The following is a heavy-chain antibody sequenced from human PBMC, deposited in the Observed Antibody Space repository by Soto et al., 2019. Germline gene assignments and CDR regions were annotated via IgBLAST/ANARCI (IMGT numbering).Heavy chain of an antibody. Sequence: QVQLVQSGTEVKKPGSSVTVSCKASGGPYSKYSISWVRQAPGQGLEWMGRIIPIFDITNYAQKFQGRVTITADKSTSTVYMHLSSLRSEDTAVYYCARSLLGDYYDSDGLDNWGQGTLVTVSS. J-gene: IGHJ4*02. D-gene: IGHD3-22*01. CDR3: ARSLLGDYYDSDGLDN. CDR1: GGPYSKYS. V-gene: IGHV1-69*02. CDR2: IIPIFDIT.